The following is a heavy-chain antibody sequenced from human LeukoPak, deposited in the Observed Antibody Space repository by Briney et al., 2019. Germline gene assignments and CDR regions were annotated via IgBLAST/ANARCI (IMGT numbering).Heavy chain of an antibody. Sequence: SETLSLTCTVSGYSISSGYFWGWIRQPPGKGLEWIGSFYHSGITYYNPSLKSRVTMSVDTSKNQFSLNLSSVTAADTAVYFCVRGVTSTNYYYFYMDVWGKGTTVTISS. V-gene: IGHV4-38-2*02. CDR3: VRGVTSTNYYYFYMDV. J-gene: IGHJ6*03. CDR1: GYSISSGYF. D-gene: IGHD2-8*01. CDR2: FYHSGIT.